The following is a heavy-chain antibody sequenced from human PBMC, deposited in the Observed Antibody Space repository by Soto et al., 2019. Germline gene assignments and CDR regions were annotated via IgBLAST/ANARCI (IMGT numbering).Heavy chain of an antibody. V-gene: IGHV3-53*01. Sequence: EVQLVESGGGLIQPGGSLRLSCAVSGFTVSNNYMSWVRQAPGKGLEGVSVIYSGGYTAYGDSVKGRFTISRDNSKNTLYPQKNRLGAPDPAVFSCARPPGGGGYWGQGTLVTVSS. D-gene: IGHD3-10*01. CDR3: ARPPGGGGY. CDR1: GFTVSNNY. CDR2: IYSGGYT. J-gene: IGHJ4*02.